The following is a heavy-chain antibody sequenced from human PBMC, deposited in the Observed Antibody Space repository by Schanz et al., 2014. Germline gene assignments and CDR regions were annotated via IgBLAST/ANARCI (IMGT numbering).Heavy chain of an antibody. CDR2: MNESHSTI. D-gene: IGHD3-10*01. Sequence: EVQLLESGGGLIQPGGSLRLSCAASGFSFSSYAMGWVRQARGKGLEWVSAMNESHSTIYYADSVRGRFTISRDNSKSTLYLQMNSLRAEDTAVYYCAKYRGYYRVSGSYRELEYWGQGTLVTVSS. CDR1: GFSFSSYA. J-gene: IGHJ4*02. CDR3: AKYRGYYRVSGSYRELEY. V-gene: IGHV3-23*01.